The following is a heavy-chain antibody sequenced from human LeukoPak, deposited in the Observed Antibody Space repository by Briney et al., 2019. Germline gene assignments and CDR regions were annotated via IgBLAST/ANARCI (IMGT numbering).Heavy chain of an antibody. CDR1: GFTFSSYS. D-gene: IGHD3-22*01. CDR3: ARPTYYYDSSGPQEY. J-gene: IGHJ4*02. V-gene: IGHV3-48*04. Sequence: GGSLRLSCAASGFTFSSYSMNWVRQAPGKGLEWVSYISNRGDTIYYADSVKGRFTISRDNAKNSLYLQMNSLRAEDTAMYYCARPTYYYDSSGPQEYWGQGTLVTVSS. CDR2: ISNRGDTI.